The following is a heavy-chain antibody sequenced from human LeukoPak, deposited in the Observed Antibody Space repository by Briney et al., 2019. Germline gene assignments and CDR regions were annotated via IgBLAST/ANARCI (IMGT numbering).Heavy chain of an antibody. CDR3: ARDGYCTGGVCYRKVDY. CDR2: IGSSSSYI. Sequence: PGGSLRLSCAASGFTFSSYSMNWVRQAPGKGLEWVSSIGSSSSYIYYADSVKGRFTISRDNAKNSLYLQMNSLRAEDTAVYYCARDGYCTGGVCYRKVDYWGQGTLVTVSS. CDR1: GFTFSSYS. D-gene: IGHD2-8*02. J-gene: IGHJ4*02. V-gene: IGHV3-21*01.